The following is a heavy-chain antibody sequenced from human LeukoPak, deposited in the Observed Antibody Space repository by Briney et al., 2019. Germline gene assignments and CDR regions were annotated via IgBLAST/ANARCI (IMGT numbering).Heavy chain of an antibody. CDR2: ISGSGGST. CDR3: AKRGGMYPAYYFDY. V-gene: IGHV3-23*01. Sequence: GGSLTLSCAASGFTFSSYGMGWLRQAPGKGLEWVSSISGSGGSTYYADSVKGRFTISRDNSKNTLFLQMNSLRAEDTAVYYCAKRGGMYPAYYFDYWGQGTLVTVSS. J-gene: IGHJ4*02. D-gene: IGHD3-16*01. CDR1: GFTFSSYG.